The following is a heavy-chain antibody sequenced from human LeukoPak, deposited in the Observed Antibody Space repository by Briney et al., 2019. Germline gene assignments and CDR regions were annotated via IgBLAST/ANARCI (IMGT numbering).Heavy chain of an antibody. CDR3: AVTPVILVRGWFDP. V-gene: IGHV4-39*01. CDR1: GGSISSSSYY. CDR2: IYYSGST. J-gene: IGHJ5*02. Sequence: SETLSLTCTVSGGSISSSSYYWGWIRQPPGKGLEWIGSIYYSGSTYYNPSLKSRVTISVDTSKNQFSLKLSSMTAADTAVYYCAVTPVILVRGWFDPWGQGTLVTVSS. D-gene: IGHD2-15*01.